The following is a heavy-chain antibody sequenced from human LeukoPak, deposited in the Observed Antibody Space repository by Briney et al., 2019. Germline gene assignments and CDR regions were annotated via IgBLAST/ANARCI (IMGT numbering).Heavy chain of an antibody. D-gene: IGHD6-19*01. Sequence: GGSLTLSCPASGFTFSSYAMSGVGQAPGKGLEWVSGISSTGGSTYYAASVKGRFTISRDNSKNTLYLQMNSLTAEDTAVYYCARGYSSLDPWGQGTLVTVSS. CDR2: ISSTGGST. J-gene: IGHJ5*02. CDR3: ARGYSSLDP. V-gene: IGHV3-23*01. CDR1: GFTFSSYA.